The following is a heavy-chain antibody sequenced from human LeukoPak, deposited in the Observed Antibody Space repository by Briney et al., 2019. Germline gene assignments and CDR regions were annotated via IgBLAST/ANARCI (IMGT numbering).Heavy chain of an antibody. CDR1: GFTFSDYY. V-gene: IGHV3-11*01. J-gene: IGHJ4*02. CDR2: ISSSGTTI. CDR3: ASLRGVNR. Sequence: GGSLRLSCAASGFTFSDYYMSWVRQPPGKGLEWVSYISSSGTTIYYADSVRGRFTVSGDNAKNSLYLQMDSLSAEDTAVYYCASLRGVNRWGQGTLVTVSS. D-gene: IGHD3-10*01.